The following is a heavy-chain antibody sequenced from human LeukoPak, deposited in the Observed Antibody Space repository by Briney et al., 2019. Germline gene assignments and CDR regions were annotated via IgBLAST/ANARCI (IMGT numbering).Heavy chain of an antibody. CDR3: ARERGVLGSFDI. Sequence: PSETLSLTCTVSGGSISSYYWSWIRQPPGKGLEWIGYIYYNGNTNYLPSLRSRVTISVDASKNQLSLNLRSVTAADTAVYYCARERGVLGSFDIWGQGSTVTVSS. J-gene: IGHJ3*02. D-gene: IGHD3-16*01. CDR2: IYYNGNT. CDR1: GGSISSYY. V-gene: IGHV4-59*12.